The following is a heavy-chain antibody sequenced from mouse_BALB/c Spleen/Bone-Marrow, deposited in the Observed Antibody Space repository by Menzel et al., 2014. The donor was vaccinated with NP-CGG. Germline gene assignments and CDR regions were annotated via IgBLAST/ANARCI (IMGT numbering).Heavy chain of an antibody. D-gene: IGHD2-10*02. V-gene: IGHV1-14*01. CDR2: INPYNDGT. J-gene: IGHJ4*01. CDR3: ARGGYGNVYYAMDY. CDR1: GYTFTSYV. Sequence: EVKLVESGPELVKPGASVKMPCKASGYTFTSYVMHWVKQKPGQGLEWIGYINPYNDGTKYNEKFKGKATLTSDKSSSTAYMELSSLTSEDSAVYYCARGGYGNVYYAMDYWGQGTSVTVSS.